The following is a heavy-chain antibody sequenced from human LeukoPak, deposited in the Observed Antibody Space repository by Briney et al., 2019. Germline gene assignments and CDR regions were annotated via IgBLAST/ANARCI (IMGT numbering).Heavy chain of an antibody. CDR1: GGSISSYY. CDR3: AREGRWLQSNWFDP. D-gene: IGHD5-24*01. V-gene: IGHV4-59*01. CDR2: IYYSGST. Sequence: SETLSLTCTVSGGSISSYYWSWIRQPPGKGLEWIGYIYYSGSTNYNPSLKSRVTISVDTSKKQFSLRLSSVTAADTAVYYCAREGRWLQSNWFDPWGQGTLVTVSS. J-gene: IGHJ5*02.